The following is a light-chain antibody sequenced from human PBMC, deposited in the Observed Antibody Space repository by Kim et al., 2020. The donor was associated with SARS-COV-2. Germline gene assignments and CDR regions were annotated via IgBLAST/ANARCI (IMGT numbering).Light chain of an antibody. CDR3: QQYGNSPRT. V-gene: IGKV3-20*01. Sequence: SPGERATLSCRASQSVSRNNLAWHQQKPGQAPRLLIYGASSRATGIPDRFSGSGSGTDSTLTISRLEPEDFAVYYCQQYGNSPRTFGQGTKVDIK. J-gene: IGKJ1*01. CDR1: QSVSRNN. CDR2: GAS.